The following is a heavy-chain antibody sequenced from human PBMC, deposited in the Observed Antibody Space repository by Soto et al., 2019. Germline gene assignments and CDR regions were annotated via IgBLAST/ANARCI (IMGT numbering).Heavy chain of an antibody. D-gene: IGHD5-12*01. CDR1: GGSINTFY. J-gene: IGHJ4*02. Sequence: SETLSLTCTVSGGSINTFYWSWVRQPAGKGLEWIGRIFSSGSTSFNPSLESRVAMSGDTSKNHFSLNLSSVTAADMAVYYCAREGSYSAYNFAHGIQLWSFDFWGQGSLVTVSS. CDR2: IFSSGST. CDR3: AREGSYSAYNFAHGIQLWSFDF. V-gene: IGHV4-4*07.